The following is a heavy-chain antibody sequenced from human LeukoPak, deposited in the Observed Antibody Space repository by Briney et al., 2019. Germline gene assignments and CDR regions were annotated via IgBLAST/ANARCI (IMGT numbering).Heavy chain of an antibody. V-gene: IGHV3-53*01. Sequence: GGSLRLSCAASGLTVSSNDMSWVRQAPGKGLEWVSLIYSGGSTYYADSVKGRVTISRDNAKNSLYLQMNSLRAEDTAVYYCARARYGGYVDYWGHGTRVTVSS. D-gene: IGHD4/OR15-4a*01. J-gene: IGHJ4*01. CDR2: IYSGGST. CDR1: GLTVSSND. CDR3: ARARYGGYVDY.